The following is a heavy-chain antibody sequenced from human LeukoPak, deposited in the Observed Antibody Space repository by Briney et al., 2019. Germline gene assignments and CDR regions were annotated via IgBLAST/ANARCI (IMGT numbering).Heavy chain of an antibody. Sequence: GGSLRLSCAASGFTFSSYGRHWVRQAPGKGLEWVAFMRYDGSNKYYADSVKGRFTISRDNSKNTLYLQMNSLRAEDTAVYYCAKDQYYDSSGYYPAEYFQHWGQGTLVTVSS. CDR3: AKDQYYDSSGYYPAEYFQH. V-gene: IGHV3-30*02. CDR1: GFTFSSYG. D-gene: IGHD3-22*01. J-gene: IGHJ1*01. CDR2: MRYDGSNK.